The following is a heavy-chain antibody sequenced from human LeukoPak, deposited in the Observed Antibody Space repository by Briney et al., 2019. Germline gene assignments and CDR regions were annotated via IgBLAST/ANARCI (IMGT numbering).Heavy chain of an antibody. D-gene: IGHD3-22*01. J-gene: IGHJ4*02. CDR2: IRSKANSYAT. CDR3: TRSERSSGYHPFGY. Sequence: PGGSLRLSCAASGFTFSGSAMHWVRQASGKGREWVGRIRSKANSYATAYAASVKGRFTISRDDSKNTAYLQMNSLKTEDTAVYYCTRSERSSGYHPFGYWGQGTLVTVSS. V-gene: IGHV3-73*01. CDR1: GFTFSGSA.